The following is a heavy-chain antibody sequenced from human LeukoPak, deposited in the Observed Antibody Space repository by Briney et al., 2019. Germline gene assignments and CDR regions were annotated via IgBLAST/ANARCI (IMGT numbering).Heavy chain of an antibody. J-gene: IGHJ4*02. Sequence: ASVKVSCKVSGYTLTELSMHWVRQAPGKGLEWMGGFDPEDGETIYAQKFQGRVTMTEDTSTDTAYMELSSLRSEDTAVYYCATDLGSGYYFFDYWGQGTLFTVSS. CDR3: ATDLGSGYYFFDY. CDR1: GYTLTELS. CDR2: FDPEDGET. V-gene: IGHV1-24*01. D-gene: IGHD3-22*01.